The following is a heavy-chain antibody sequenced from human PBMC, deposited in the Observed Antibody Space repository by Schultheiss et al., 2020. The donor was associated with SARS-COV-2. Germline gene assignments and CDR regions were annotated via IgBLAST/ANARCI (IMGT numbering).Heavy chain of an antibody. D-gene: IGHD3-10*01. J-gene: IGHJ4*02. CDR1: GFTFSSYG. Sequence: GGSLRLSCAASGFTFSSYGMHWVRQAPGKGLEWVAVIWYDGSNKYYADSVKGRFTISRDNSKNTLYLQMNSLRAEDTAVYYCAKDLSVTAVGTGETIDYWGQGTLVTVSS. V-gene: IGHV3-30*02. CDR2: IWYDGSNK. CDR3: AKDLSVTAVGTGETIDY.